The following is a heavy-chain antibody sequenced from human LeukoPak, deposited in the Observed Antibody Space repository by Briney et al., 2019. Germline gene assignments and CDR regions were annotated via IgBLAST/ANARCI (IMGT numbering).Heavy chain of an antibody. Sequence: PGGCLRLSCAASGFTFSSYAMSWVRQAPGKGLEWVSAISGSGGSTYYADSVKGRFTIYRDNSKNTLYLQMNSLRAEDTLASFSAKALRDFWSGSLGYYYDMDVWGKGTTVTVSS. CDR3: AKALRDFWSGSLGYYYDMDV. CDR2: ISGSGGST. J-gene: IGHJ6*03. D-gene: IGHD3-3*01. CDR1: GFTFSSYA. V-gene: IGHV3-23*01.